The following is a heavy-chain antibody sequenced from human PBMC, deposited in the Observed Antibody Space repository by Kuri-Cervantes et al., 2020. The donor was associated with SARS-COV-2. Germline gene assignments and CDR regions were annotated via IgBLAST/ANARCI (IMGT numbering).Heavy chain of an antibody. V-gene: IGHV3-30*18. Sequence: GGSLRLSCAASGFTFSSYGMPWVRQAPGKGLERVAVISYDGSNKYYADSVKGRFTISRDNSKNTLYLQMNSLRAEDTAVYYCAKGSVEMATTYWGQGTLVTVSS. D-gene: IGHD5-24*01. CDR3: AKGSVEMATTY. CDR1: GFTFSSYG. CDR2: ISYDGSNK. J-gene: IGHJ4*02.